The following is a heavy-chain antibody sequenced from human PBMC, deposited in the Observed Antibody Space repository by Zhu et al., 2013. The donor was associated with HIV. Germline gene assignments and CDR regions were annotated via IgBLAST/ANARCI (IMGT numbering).Heavy chain of an antibody. CDR3: ASGKGLVVPAASSGWFDP. V-gene: IGHV1-69*02. D-gene: IGHD2-2*01. Sequence: YAQKFQGRVTITADKSTSTAYMELSSLRSEDTAVYYCASGKGLVVPAASSGWFDPWGQGTLVTVSS. J-gene: IGHJ5*02.